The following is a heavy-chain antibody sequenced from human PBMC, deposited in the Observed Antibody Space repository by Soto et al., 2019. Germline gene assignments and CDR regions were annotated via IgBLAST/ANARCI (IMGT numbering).Heavy chain of an antibody. J-gene: IGHJ5*02. CDR1: GASISGFY. CDR3: VRDGTKTLRDWFDP. D-gene: IGHD1-1*01. CDR2: IYATGTT. Sequence: SVTLSLTCTVSGASISGFYWSWIRKPAGKGLEWIGRIYATGTTDYNPSLKSRVMMSVDTSKKQFSLKLRSVTAADTAVYYCVRDGTKTLRDWFDPWGQGISVTVS. V-gene: IGHV4-4*07.